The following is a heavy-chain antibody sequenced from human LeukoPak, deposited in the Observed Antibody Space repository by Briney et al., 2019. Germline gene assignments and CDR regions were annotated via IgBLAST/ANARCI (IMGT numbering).Heavy chain of an antibody. Sequence: RGSLRLSCAASAFTFSSYAMSWVRQAPGKGLEWVSAISAGADSTYYADSVQGRFTISRDNSKNTLYLQMSGLRAEDTAVYFCARGAYGNYDSWGQGTLVSASS. CDR2: ISAGADST. V-gene: IGHV3-23*01. D-gene: IGHD4-11*01. CDR3: ARGAYGNYDS. J-gene: IGHJ5*01. CDR1: AFTFSSYA.